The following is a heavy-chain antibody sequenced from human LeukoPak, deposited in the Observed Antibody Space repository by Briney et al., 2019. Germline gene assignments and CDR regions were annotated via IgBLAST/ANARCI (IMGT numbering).Heavy chain of an antibody. CDR1: GNYW. J-gene: IGHJ4*02. CDR2: INSDGSWT. V-gene: IGHV3-74*01. Sequence: QPGGSLRLSCAASGNYWMHWVRQAPGKGLVWVSHINSDGSWTSCADSVKGRFTISKDNAKNTVYLQMNNLRAEDTAVYYCVSFYETYWGRGTLVTVSS. D-gene: IGHD2-2*01. CDR3: VSFYETY.